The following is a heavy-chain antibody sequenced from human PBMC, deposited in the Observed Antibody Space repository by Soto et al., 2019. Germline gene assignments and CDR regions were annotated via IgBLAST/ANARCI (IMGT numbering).Heavy chain of an antibody. Sequence: EVQLVESGGGLVQPGGSLRLSCAASGLTFSTYSMNWVRQAPGKGLEWASYISSSSSTIYYADSVKGRFTISRDNAKNSLYLQMNSLRDEDTAVYYCARVPYYDFWSGYYVYWGQGTLVTVSS. V-gene: IGHV3-48*02. D-gene: IGHD3-3*01. CDR1: GLTFSTYS. CDR2: ISSSSSTI. CDR3: ARVPYYDFWSGYYVY. J-gene: IGHJ4*02.